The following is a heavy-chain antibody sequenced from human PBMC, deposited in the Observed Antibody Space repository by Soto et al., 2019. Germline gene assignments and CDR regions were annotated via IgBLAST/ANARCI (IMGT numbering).Heavy chain of an antibody. Sequence: QVQLQESGPGLVRPSQTLSLTCTVSGGSISSGGYYWSWIRQHPGKGLEWIGYIYYSGSTYYNPSLKSRVNISVDTSKNQFSLKLSSVTAADTAVYYCARGGRRSPAMDVWGQGTTVTVSS. V-gene: IGHV4-31*03. CDR2: IYYSGST. CDR3: ARGGRRSPAMDV. CDR1: GGSISSGGYY. J-gene: IGHJ6*02.